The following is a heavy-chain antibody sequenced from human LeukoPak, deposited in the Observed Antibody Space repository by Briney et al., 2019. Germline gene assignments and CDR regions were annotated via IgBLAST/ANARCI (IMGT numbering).Heavy chain of an antibody. J-gene: IGHJ6*02. D-gene: IGHD2-15*01. Sequence: ASVKVSCKASGYTFTSYGISWVRQAPGQGLEWMGWISAYNGNTNYAQKLQGRVTMTTDTSTSTAYMELRSLRSDDTAVYYCARDRSCGGGSCYWYYYYGMDVWGQGTTVTVSS. CDR3: ARDRSCGGGSCYWYYYYGMDV. CDR2: ISAYNGNT. V-gene: IGHV1-18*01. CDR1: GYTFTSYG.